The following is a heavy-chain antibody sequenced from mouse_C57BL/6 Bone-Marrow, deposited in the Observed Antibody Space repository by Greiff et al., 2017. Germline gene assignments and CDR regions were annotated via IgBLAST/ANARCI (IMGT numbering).Heavy chain of an antibody. V-gene: IGHV1-18*01. CDR1: GYTFTDYN. D-gene: IGHD2-4*01. CDR3: ARGPIYYDYDDWYFDV. CDR2: INPNNGGT. Sequence: EVQLQQSGPELVKPGASVKIPCKASGYTFTDYNMDWVKQSHGKSLEWIGDINPNNGGTIYNQKFKGKATVNVDKSSSTAYMELRSLASEDTAVYYCARGPIYYDYDDWYFDVWGTGTTVTVSS. J-gene: IGHJ1*03.